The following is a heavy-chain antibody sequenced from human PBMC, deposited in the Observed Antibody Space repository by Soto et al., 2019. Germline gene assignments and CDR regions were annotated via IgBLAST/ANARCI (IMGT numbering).Heavy chain of an antibody. V-gene: IGHV4-59*01. D-gene: IGHD3-10*01. Sequence: SETLSLTCTVSGGSISSYYWSWIRQPPGKGLEWIGYIYYSGSTNYIPSLKSRVTISVDTSKNQFSLKLSSVTAADTAVYYCARFPITRVRGVIPGFDYLGQGTLVTVSS. CDR2: IYYSGST. CDR1: GGSISSYY. J-gene: IGHJ4*02. CDR3: ARFPITRVRGVIPGFDY.